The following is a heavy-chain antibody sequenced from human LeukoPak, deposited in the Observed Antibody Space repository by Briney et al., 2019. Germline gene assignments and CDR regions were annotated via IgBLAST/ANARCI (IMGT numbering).Heavy chain of an antibody. CDR1: GGSISSSNW. CDR2: IYHSGST. J-gene: IGHJ4*02. CDR3: ARLSKTGFNSY. Sequence: SGTLSLTCDVSGGSISSSNWWSWVRQPPGKGLEWIGEIYHSGSTNYNSSLKSRVTISVDKSKNQFFLKLGSVTAADTAVYYCARLSKTGFNSYWGQGTLVTVSS. V-gene: IGHV4-4*02. D-gene: IGHD1-14*01.